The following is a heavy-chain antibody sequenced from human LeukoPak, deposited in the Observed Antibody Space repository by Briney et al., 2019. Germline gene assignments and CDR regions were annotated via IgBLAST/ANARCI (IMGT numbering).Heavy chain of an antibody. CDR2: IYSGGST. D-gene: IGHD3-3*01. CDR1: GFTVSSNY. V-gene: IGHV3-53*01. CDR3: ARHVRVVIYPIEFDY. J-gene: IGHJ4*02. Sequence: PGGSLRLSCAASGFTVSSNYMSWVRQAPGKGLEWVSVIYSGGSTYYADSVKGRFTISRDNSKNTLYLQMNSLRAEDTAVYYCARHVRVVIYPIEFDYWGQGTLVTVSS.